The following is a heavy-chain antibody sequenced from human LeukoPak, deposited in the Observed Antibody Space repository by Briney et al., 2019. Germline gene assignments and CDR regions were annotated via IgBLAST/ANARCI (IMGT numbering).Heavy chain of an antibody. CDR2: ISSSSSTI. Sequence: PGGSLRLSCAASGFTFSSHSMNWVRQAPGKGLEWVSYISSSSSTIYYADSVKGRFTISRDNAKNSLYLQMNSLRAEDTALYYCAKDMAYESSGYIGDWGQGTLVTVSS. CDR3: AKDMAYESSGYIGD. CDR1: GFTFSSHS. J-gene: IGHJ4*02. D-gene: IGHD3-22*01. V-gene: IGHV3-48*04.